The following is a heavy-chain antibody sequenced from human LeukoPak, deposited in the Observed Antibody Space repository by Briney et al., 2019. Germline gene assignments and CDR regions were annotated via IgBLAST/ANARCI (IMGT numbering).Heavy chain of an antibody. CDR1: GYTFTGYY. D-gene: IGHD3-16*01. CDR2: INPSSGGT. J-gene: IGHJ4*02. CDR3: ADRLGLGH. Sequence: ASVKVSCKASGYTFTGYYIHWVRHAPGQGPEWMGWINPSSGGTYYSQKLQGRVTMTTDTSTSTAYMELRSLRSDDTAVYYCADRLGLGHWGEGTLVTVSS. V-gene: IGHV1-2*02.